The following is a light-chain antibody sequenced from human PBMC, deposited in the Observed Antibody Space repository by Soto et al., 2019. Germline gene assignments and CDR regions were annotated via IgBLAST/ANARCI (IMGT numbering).Light chain of an antibody. CDR3: QHYNNWLGT. Sequence: EIVVTQSPALVSVSPGERVTLSCRASQSVISSLAWYQQKLGQAPRLLIYGVSTRATGIPARFSGSGSGTEFFLNISSLQSEDSAIYYCQHYNNWLGTFGGGTKVDIK. J-gene: IGKJ4*01. CDR2: GVS. CDR1: QSVISS. V-gene: IGKV3-15*01.